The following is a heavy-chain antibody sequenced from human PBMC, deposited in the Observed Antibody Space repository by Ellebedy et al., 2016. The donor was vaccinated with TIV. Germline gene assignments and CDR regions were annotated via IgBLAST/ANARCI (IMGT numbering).Heavy chain of an antibody. J-gene: IGHJ4*02. CDR2: INPDGSAE. Sequence: GESLKISCAASGFILSGDWMSWVRPAPGKGLEWVAHINPDGSAEYYVDSVKGRFTISRDNAKRSLFLQMNRRRVDDTAVYYCVTWGQSYGRWGQGSLVTISS. D-gene: IGHD3-16*01. CDR1: GFILSGDW. CDR3: VTWGQSYGR. V-gene: IGHV3-7*01.